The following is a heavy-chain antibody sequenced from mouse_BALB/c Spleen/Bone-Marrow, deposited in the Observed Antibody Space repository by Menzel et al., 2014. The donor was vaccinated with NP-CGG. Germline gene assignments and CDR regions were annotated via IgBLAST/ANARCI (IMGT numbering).Heavy chain of an antibody. Sequence: VKLVESGPGLVAPSQSLSITCTVSGFSLTSYGVHWARQPPGKGLEWLGVIWAGGSTNYNSALMSRLSISKDNSKSQVFLKMNSLQTDDTAMYYCAREATMITWFAYWGQGTLVTVSA. V-gene: IGHV2-9*02. J-gene: IGHJ3*01. CDR2: IWAGGST. CDR1: GFSLTSYG. CDR3: AREATMITWFAY. D-gene: IGHD2-4*01.